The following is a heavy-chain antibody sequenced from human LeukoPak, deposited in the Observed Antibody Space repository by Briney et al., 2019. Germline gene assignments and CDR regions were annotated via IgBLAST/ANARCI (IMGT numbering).Heavy chain of an antibody. D-gene: IGHD2-15*01. CDR2: IYSGGST. CDR3: TTDTWYSAGH. Sequence: GGSLRLSCAASGFTVSSNYMSWVRQAPGKGLEWVSVIYSGGSTYYADSVKGRFTISRDNSKNTLYLQMNSLRAEDTAIYYCTTDTWYSAGHWGQGTLATVSS. CDR1: GFTVSSNY. V-gene: IGHV3-53*01. J-gene: IGHJ4*02.